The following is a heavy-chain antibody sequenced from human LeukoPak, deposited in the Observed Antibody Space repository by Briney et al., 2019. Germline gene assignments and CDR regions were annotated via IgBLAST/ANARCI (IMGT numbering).Heavy chain of an antibody. J-gene: IGHJ4*02. Sequence: SVKVSCKASGGTFSSYAISWVRQAPGQGLEWMGRIIPIFGTANYAQKFQGRVTITTDESTSTAYMELSSLRSEDTAVYYCARVSGHLKWELVNYWGQGTLVTVSS. D-gene: IGHD1-26*01. CDR3: ARVSGHLKWELVNY. CDR2: IIPIFGTA. V-gene: IGHV1-69*05. CDR1: GGTFSSYA.